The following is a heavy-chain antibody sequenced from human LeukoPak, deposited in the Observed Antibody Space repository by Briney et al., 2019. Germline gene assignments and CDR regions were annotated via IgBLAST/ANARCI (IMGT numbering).Heavy chain of an antibody. J-gene: IGHJ4*02. CDR3: ARDLELERNRWNYFES. V-gene: IGHV4-59*01. CDR1: GGSLSSYY. D-gene: IGHD1-1*01. Sequence: SETLSLTCAVSGGSLSSYYWSWIRQPPGKGLEWIGYIYYSGSTNYNPSLKSRVSLSVDTSKQQFSLRLTSVTAADTAVYYCARDLELERNRWNYFESWGQGTLVTVSS. CDR2: IYYSGST.